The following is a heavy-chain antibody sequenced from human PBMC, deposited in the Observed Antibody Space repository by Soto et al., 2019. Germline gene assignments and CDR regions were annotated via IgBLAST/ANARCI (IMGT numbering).Heavy chain of an antibody. CDR1: GYTFTSYG. V-gene: IGHV1-18*01. Sequence: ASVKVSCKASGYTFTSYGISWVRQAPGQGLEWMGWINVYNGNTNYAQKFQGRVTMTTDTSTSTAYMELRSLRSDDTAVYYCARDNDILTDWFGPWGQGTLVTVSS. CDR3: ARDNDILTDWFGP. J-gene: IGHJ5*02. D-gene: IGHD3-9*01. CDR2: INVYNGNT.